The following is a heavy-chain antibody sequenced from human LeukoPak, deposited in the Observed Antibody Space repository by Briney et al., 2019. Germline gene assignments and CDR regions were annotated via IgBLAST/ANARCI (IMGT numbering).Heavy chain of an antibody. CDR1: GFTFSNYE. CDR3: ARDRITVPGAYNWFDP. Sequence: GGSLRLSCAASGFTFSNYEMIWVRQAPGKGLEWISYISGSGDITEYADSVRGRFTISRDNAKNSLYLQMNSLRVEDTAFYYCARDRITVPGAYNWFDPWGQGTLVTVSS. D-gene: IGHD6-19*01. V-gene: IGHV3-48*03. CDR2: ISGSGDIT. J-gene: IGHJ5*02.